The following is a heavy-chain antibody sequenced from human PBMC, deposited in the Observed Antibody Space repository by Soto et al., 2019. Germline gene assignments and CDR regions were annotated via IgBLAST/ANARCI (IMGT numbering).Heavy chain of an antibody. CDR1: GFTFSSYA. D-gene: IGHD3-22*01. V-gene: IGHV3-30-3*01. Sequence: PGGSLRLSCAASGFTFSSYAMHWVRQAPGKGLEWVAVISYDGSNKYYADSVKGRFTISRDNSKNTLYLQMNSLRAEDTAVYYCARERLALLRYYYDSSGPHYWGQGTLVTVSS. J-gene: IGHJ4*02. CDR2: ISYDGSNK. CDR3: ARERLALLRYYYDSSGPHY.